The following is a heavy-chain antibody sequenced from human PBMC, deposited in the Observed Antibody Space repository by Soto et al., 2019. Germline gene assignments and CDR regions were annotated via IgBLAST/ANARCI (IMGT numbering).Heavy chain of an antibody. CDR3: ARDYYYDSRSSSVNWFDP. D-gene: IGHD3-22*01. V-gene: IGHV3-74*01. CDR2: INMDGTKT. Sequence: GSLTLSCVASEFTPSKYWMHWFRQAPGKGLVWVSRINMDGTKTAYADSVKGRFTVSRDNANNPLYLQMNSLGVEDTAVYYCARDYYYDSRSSSVNWFDPWGQGTLVTVSS. CDR1: EFTPSKYW. J-gene: IGHJ5*02.